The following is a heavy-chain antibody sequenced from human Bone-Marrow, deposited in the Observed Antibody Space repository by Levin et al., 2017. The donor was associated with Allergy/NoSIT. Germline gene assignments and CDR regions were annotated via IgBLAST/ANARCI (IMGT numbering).Heavy chain of an antibody. Sequence: GESLKISCAASGFTFSSYPMHWVRQAPGKGLDWVAVIWYDGSNKHYADSVKGRFTISRDNSKNTLYLQMNSLRAEETAVYYCARDHPTAMDYWGQGTLVTVSS. V-gene: IGHV3-33*01. CDR2: IWYDGSNK. CDR1: GFTFSSYP. CDR3: ARDHPTAMDY. J-gene: IGHJ4*02.